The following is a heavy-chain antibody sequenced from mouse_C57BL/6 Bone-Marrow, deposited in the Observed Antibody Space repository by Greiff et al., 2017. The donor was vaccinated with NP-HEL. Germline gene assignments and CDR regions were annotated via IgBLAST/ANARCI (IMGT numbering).Heavy chain of an antibody. Sequence: VQLQQSGAELVRPGASVKLSCTASGFNIKDDYMHWVKQRPEQGLEWIGWIDPENGDTEYASKFQGKATITADTSSNTAYLQLSSLTSEDSAVYYCARLGRDYGSSYGNWFAYWGQGTLVTVSA. V-gene: IGHV14-4*01. CDR1: GFNIKDDY. CDR3: ARLGRDYGSSYGNWFAY. D-gene: IGHD1-1*01. CDR2: IDPENGDT. J-gene: IGHJ3*01.